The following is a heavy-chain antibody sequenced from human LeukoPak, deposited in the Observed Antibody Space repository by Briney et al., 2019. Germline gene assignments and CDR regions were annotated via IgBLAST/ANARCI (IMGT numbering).Heavy chain of an antibody. J-gene: IGHJ2*01. CDR2: IYYSGST. CDR1: GGSITTSSYY. D-gene: IGHD2/OR15-2a*01. CDR3: ARAFRARYFDL. Sequence: SETLSLTCTVSGGSITTSSYYWGWLRQPPGKGLEWIGIIYYSGSTYYNPSLKGRVTISVDTSKNQFSLKLSSVTAADTAVYYCARAFRARYFDLWGRGALVTVSS. V-gene: IGHV4-39*01.